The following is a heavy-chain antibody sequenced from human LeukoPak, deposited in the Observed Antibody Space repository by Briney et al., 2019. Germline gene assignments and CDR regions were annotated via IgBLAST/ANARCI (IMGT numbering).Heavy chain of an antibody. V-gene: IGHV1-69*13. CDR1: GGTFSSYA. CDR2: IIPIFGTT. D-gene: IGHD6-6*01. CDR3: ARGYSSSAGRFDY. J-gene: IGHJ4*02. Sequence: SVKVSCKASGGTFSSYAISWVRQAPGQGLEWMGGIIPIFGTTNYAQKFQGRVTITADESTSTAYMELSSLRSEDTAVYYCARGYSSSAGRFDYWGQGTLVTVSS.